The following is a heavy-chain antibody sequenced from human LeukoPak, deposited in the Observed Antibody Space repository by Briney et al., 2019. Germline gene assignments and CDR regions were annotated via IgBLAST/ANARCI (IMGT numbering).Heavy chain of an antibody. J-gene: IGHJ4*02. CDR1: GFTFTTSW. CDR3: ARADSSGWYYFDY. Sequence: GGSLRLSCAASGFTFTTSWIHWVRQTPGKGLEWVSRINSDGSSITYGDSVKGRFTISRDNVKNTVFLQMDSLRAEDTAVYYCARADSSGWYYFDYWGQGTLVTVSS. V-gene: IGHV3-74*03. D-gene: IGHD6-19*01. CDR2: INSDGSSI.